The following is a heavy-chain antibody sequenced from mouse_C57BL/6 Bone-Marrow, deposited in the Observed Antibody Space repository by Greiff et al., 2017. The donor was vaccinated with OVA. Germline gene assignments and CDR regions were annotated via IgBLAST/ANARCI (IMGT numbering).Heavy chain of an antibody. CDR1: GFNIKDDY. CDR2: IDPENVDT. CDR3: TLYYGSAWFAY. V-gene: IGHV14-4*01. J-gene: IGHJ3*01. Sequence: VQLQQSGAELVRPGASVKLSCTASGFNIKDDYMHWVKQRPEQGLEWIGWIDPENVDTEYASKFQGKATITADTSSNTAYLQLSSLTSEDTAVYYCTLYYGSAWFAYWGQGTLVTVSA. D-gene: IGHD2-2*01.